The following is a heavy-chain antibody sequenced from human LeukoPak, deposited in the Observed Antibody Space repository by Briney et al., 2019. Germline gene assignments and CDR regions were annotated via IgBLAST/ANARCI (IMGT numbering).Heavy chain of an antibody. D-gene: IGHD3-16*01. V-gene: IGHV4-31*03. CDR1: GASVSATNYY. CDR3: ARAPDRGTGDY. CDR2: IYYDAGA. J-gene: IGHJ4*02. Sequence: SETLSLTCTVSGASVSATNYYWSWLRQHPGKGPEWIAYIYYDAGAYYNPSLESRVTISLDSSANQFSLGLSSVTAADTAVYYWARAPDRGTGDYLGQGTLVTVSS.